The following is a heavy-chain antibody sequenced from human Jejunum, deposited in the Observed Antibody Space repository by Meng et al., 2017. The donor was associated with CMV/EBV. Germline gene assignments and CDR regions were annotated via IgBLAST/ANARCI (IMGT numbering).Heavy chain of an antibody. CDR1: GFSFDEHA. J-gene: IGHJ3*02. Sequence: SGFSFDEHAMHWVRQAPGKGLEWVSTIYWNSGSIGYADSVKGRFTISRDNAKNTLYLEMNSLRVGDTAVYYCASSMQFDMDAFDMWGQGTMVTVSS. V-gene: IGHV3-9*01. D-gene: IGHD2-15*01. CDR2: IYWNSGSI. CDR3: ASSMQFDMDAFDM.